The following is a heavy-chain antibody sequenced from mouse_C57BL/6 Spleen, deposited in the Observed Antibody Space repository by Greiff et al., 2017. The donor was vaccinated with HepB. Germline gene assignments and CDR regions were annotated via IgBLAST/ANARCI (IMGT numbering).Heavy chain of an antibody. V-gene: IGHV1-69*01. CDR3: ARGGGFGGDDMDY. J-gene: IGHJ4*01. CDR1: GYTFTSYW. CDR2: IDPSDSYT. Sequence: QVQLQQPGAELVMPGASVKLSCKASGYTFTSYWMHWVKQRPGQGLEWIGEIDPSDSYTNYNQKFKGKSTLTVDKSSSTAYMQLSSLTSEDSAVYYCARGGGFGGDDMDYWGQGTSVTVSS.